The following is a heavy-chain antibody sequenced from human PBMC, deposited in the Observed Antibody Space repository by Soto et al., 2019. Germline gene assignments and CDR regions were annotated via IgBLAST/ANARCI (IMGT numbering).Heavy chain of an antibody. V-gene: IGHV3-33*01. D-gene: IGHD3-3*01. J-gene: IGHJ6*03. Sequence: GGSLRLSCAASGFIFSNYGMHWVRQVPGRGLEWVAVIWYDVSEIYYVDSVKGRFTISRDNSRNILYLQMNSLRAEDTAVYYCARALAYYDFLMDVWGKGTTVTVSS. CDR2: IWYDVSEI. CDR1: GFIFSNYG. CDR3: ARALAYYDFLMDV.